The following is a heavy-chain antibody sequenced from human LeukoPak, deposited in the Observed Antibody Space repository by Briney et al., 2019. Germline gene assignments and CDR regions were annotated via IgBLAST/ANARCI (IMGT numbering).Heavy chain of an antibody. V-gene: IGHV4-38-2*02. CDR1: GYSISSGYY. CDR2: IHHSGST. Sequence: PSETQSLNCNVSGYSISSGYYWGWIRQPPGKGLERIGSIHHSGSTYYNPSLKSRVTISVDTSKNQFSLKLSSVTAADTALYYCARDQYDDVAFDPWGQGTLVTVSS. J-gene: IGHJ5*02. D-gene: IGHD1-1*01. CDR3: ARDQYDDVAFDP.